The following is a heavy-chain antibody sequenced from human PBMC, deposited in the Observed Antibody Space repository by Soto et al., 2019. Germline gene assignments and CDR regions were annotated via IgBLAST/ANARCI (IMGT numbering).Heavy chain of an antibody. Sequence: QVQLVQSGAEVKKPGSSVKVSCKASGGTFSNHAISWVRQAPGQGLEWMGGIIPMFGTANYAQKFQGRVTTTADKSTNTASMELNSLTSDDTAVYYCARGEHLDYYYGMDVWGQGTTVTVSS. D-gene: IGHD1-26*01. J-gene: IGHJ6*02. CDR1: GGTFSNHA. CDR3: ARGEHLDYYYGMDV. V-gene: IGHV1-69*06. CDR2: IIPMFGTA.